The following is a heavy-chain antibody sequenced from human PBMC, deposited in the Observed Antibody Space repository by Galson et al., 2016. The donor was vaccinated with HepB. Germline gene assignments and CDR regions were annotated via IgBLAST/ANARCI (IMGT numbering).Heavy chain of an antibody. V-gene: IGHV2-5*02. Sequence: PALVQPTQTLTLTCTFSRFSLTTSAVGVGWVRQPPGKAPEWLAIIYWDDDKRYSPSLATRLPITKDTSKNQVVLSMTNVNPVDTATYFCSHLGDYFDTLTGNYRYFGLWGRGIVVTVSS. CDR3: SHLGDYFDTLTGNYRYFGL. CDR1: RFSLTTSAVG. CDR2: IYWDDDK. J-gene: IGHJ2*01. D-gene: IGHD3-9*01.